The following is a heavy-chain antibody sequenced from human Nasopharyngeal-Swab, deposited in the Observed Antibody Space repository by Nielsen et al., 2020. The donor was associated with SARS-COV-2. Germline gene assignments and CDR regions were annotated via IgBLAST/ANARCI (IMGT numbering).Heavy chain of an antibody. CDR3: ARPYSSSSHDAFDI. Sequence: ASVKVSCKASGYTFTGYHMHWVRQAPGQGLEWMGRINPNSGGTDYAQKFQGRVTMTRDTSISTAYMELSRLRSDDTAVYYCARPYSSSSHDAFDIWGQGTMVTVSS. D-gene: IGHD6-6*01. V-gene: IGHV1-2*06. CDR2: INPNSGGT. J-gene: IGHJ3*02. CDR1: GYTFTGYH.